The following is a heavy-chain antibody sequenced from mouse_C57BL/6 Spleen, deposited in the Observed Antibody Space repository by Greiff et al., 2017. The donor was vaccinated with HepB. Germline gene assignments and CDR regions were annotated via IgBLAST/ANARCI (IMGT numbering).Heavy chain of an antibody. J-gene: IGHJ3*01. CDR2: IRNKANGYTT. Sequence: EVKLQESGGGLVQPGGSLSLSCAASGFTFTDYYMSWVRQPPGKALEWLGFIRNKANGYTTEYSASVKGRFTISRDNSQSILYLQMNALRAEDSATYYCARGGLAWFAYWGQGTLVTVSA. V-gene: IGHV7-3*01. CDR1: GFTFTDYY. CDR3: ARGGLAWFAY.